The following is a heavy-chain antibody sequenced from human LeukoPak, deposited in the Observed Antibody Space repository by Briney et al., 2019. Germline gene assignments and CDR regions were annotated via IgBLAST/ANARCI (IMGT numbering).Heavy chain of an antibody. J-gene: IGHJ2*01. CDR2: ISYDGSNK. CDR3: ARALYSPVVVVPAAIQRRSFDL. CDR1: GFTFRSYG. Sequence: GGSLRLSCAASGFTFRSYGMHWVRQAPGKGLEWVAVISYDGSNKYYADSVKGRFTISRDNSKNTLYLQMNSLRAEDTAVYYCARALYSPVVVVPAAIQRRSFDLWGRGTLVTVSS. D-gene: IGHD2-2*01. V-gene: IGHV3-30*03.